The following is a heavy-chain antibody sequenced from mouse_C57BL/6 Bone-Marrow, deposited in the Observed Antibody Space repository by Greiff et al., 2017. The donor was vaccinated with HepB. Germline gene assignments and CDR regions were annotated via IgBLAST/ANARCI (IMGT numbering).Heavy chain of an antibody. CDR3: TTNCSSIYAMDY. J-gene: IGHJ4*01. D-gene: IGHD1-1*01. CDR1: GFNIKDDY. CDR2: IDPENGDT. Sequence: EVQLQQSGAELVRPGASVKLSCTASGFNIKDDYMHWVKQRPEQGLEWIGWIDPENGDTEYASKFQGKATITADTSSNTAYLQLSSLTSEDTAVYYCTTNCSSIYAMDYWGQGTSVTVSS. V-gene: IGHV14-4*01.